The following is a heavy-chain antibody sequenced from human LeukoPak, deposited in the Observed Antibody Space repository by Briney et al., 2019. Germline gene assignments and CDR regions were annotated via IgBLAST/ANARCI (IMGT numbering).Heavy chain of an antibody. CDR3: ARNSYCGGDCYSEDY. D-gene: IGHD2-21*02. J-gene: IGHJ4*02. CDR1: GGSISSYY. CDR2: IYTSGST. Sequence: PSETPSLTCTVSGGSISSYYWSWIRQPAGKGLEWIGRIYTSGSTNYNPSLKSRVTMSVDTSKNQFSLKLSSVTAADTAVYYCARNSYCGGDCYSEDYWGQGTLVTVSS. V-gene: IGHV4-4*07.